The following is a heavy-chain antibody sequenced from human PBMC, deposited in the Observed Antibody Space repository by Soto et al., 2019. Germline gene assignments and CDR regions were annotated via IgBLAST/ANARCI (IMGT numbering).Heavy chain of an antibody. D-gene: IGHD2-2*01. CDR2: ISYSGSA. V-gene: IGHV4-31*03. J-gene: IGHJ5*02. CDR3: ARRRCTTTTCFDP. Sequence: TLSLTCSVSGGSINSGNYYWSWIRQHPGKGLEWIGYISYSGSAHYNPSLRSRVFISVDTSRNQFSLKLSSVTAADTAVYYCARRRCTTTTCFDPWGQGTLVTGSS. CDR1: GGSINSGNYY.